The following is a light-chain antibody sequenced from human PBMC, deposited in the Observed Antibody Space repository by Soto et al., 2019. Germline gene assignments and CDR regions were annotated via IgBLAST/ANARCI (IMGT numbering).Light chain of an antibody. CDR2: GAS. J-gene: IGKJ1*01. CDR1: QTISNN. Sequence: EIVMTRSPATLSVSPGGRATLSFRASQTISNNLAWYQQKPGQAPRLLIYGASTRATDIPARFSGSGSGTQFTLTISSLQSEDFGTYYCQQYNAWPGTFGQGTKVDIK. CDR3: QQYNAWPGT. V-gene: IGKV3-15*01.